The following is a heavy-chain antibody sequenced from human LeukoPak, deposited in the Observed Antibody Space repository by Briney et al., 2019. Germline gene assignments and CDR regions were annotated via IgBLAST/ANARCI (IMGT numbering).Heavy chain of an antibody. Sequence: PGGSLRLSCAASGFTFSSYAMSWVRQAPGKGLEWVSAISGSGGSTYYADSVKGRFTISRDNSKNTLYLQMNSLRAEDTAVYYCAKGLSDYYDSSALLDYWGQGTLVTVSS. CDR1: GFTFSSYA. V-gene: IGHV3-23*01. CDR2: ISGSGGST. CDR3: AKGLSDYYDSSALLDY. D-gene: IGHD3-22*01. J-gene: IGHJ4*02.